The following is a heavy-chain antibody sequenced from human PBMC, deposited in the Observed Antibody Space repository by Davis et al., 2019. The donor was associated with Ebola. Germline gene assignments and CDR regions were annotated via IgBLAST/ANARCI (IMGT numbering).Heavy chain of an antibody. J-gene: IGHJ3*02. CDR3: AKDTSNIWFDI. CDR2: LGTSADT. CDR1: GFVFSSYV. Sequence: GESLKIPCAASGFVFSSYVMSWVHRAPGKGLEWVSTLGTSADTYYADSVKGRFTISRDNSKNTLYLQMNGLRVDDTAIYYCAKDTSNIWFDIWGQGTNVTVSS. V-gene: IGHV3-23*01. D-gene: IGHD2/OR15-2a*01.